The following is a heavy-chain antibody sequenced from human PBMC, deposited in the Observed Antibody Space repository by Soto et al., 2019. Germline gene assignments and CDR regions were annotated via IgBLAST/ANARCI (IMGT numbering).Heavy chain of an antibody. CDR2: FDPEDGET. CDR3: ATVDSSGWYGPVGY. D-gene: IGHD6-19*01. Sequence: ASVKVSCQVSGYTLTELSMHWVRQAPGKGLEWMGGFDPEDGETIYAQKFQGRVTMTEDTSTDTAYMELSSLRSEDTAVYYCATVDSSGWYGPVGYWGQGTLVTVSS. V-gene: IGHV1-24*01. J-gene: IGHJ4*02. CDR1: GYTLTELS.